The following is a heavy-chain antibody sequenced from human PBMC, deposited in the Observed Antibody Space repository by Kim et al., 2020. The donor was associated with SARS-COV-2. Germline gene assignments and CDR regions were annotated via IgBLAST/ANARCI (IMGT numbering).Heavy chain of an antibody. CDR3: ARKGYCSGGSCSYGMDV. Sequence: SVKVSCKASGYTFTGYYMHWVRQAPGQGLEWMGRINPNSGGTNYAQKFQGRVTMTRDTSISTAYMELSRLRSDDTAVYYCARKGYCSGGSCSYGMDVWGQGTTVTVSS. CDR2: INPNSGGT. CDR1: GYTFTGYY. V-gene: IGHV1-2*06. J-gene: IGHJ6*02. D-gene: IGHD2-15*01.